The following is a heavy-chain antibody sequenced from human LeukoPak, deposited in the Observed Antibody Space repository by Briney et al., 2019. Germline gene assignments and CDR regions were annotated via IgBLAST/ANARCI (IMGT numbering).Heavy chain of an antibody. J-gene: IGHJ6*03. CDR3: ARAGYYYYYMDV. V-gene: IGHV4-4*07. CDR1: GGSISSCY. Sequence: SETLSLTCTVSGGSISSCYWSWIRQPAGKGLEWIGRIYSSGSTNYNPSLKSRVTISLETSKNQFSLKLTSVTAADTAVYYCARAGYYYYYMDVWGKGTTVTVSS. CDR2: IYSSGST.